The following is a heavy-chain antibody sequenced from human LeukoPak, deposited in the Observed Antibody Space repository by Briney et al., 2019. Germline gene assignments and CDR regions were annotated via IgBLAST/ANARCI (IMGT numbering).Heavy chain of an antibody. CDR3: ARDRTGYYYDSSGYYFDAFDI. CDR2: INPSGGST. D-gene: IGHD3-22*01. J-gene: IGHJ3*02. CDR1: GYTFTNYY. Sequence: ASVKVSCKASGYTFTNYYMHWVRQAPGQGLEWMGIINPSGGSTSYAQKFQGRFTMTRDTSTTTVYMELSSLRSEDTAVYSCARDRTGYYYDSSGYYFDAFDIWGQGTMVTVSS. V-gene: IGHV1-46*03.